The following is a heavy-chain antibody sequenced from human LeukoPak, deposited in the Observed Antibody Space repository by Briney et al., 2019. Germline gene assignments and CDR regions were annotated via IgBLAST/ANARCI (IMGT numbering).Heavy chain of an antibody. CDR3: ARGLPGYSNGDDAFNI. CDR2: IYYSGST. J-gene: IGHJ3*02. V-gene: IGHV4-59*01. D-gene: IGHD6-19*01. CDR1: GDSISGYY. Sequence: SETLSLTCTVSGDSISGYYWSWFRQPPGKGRQWVGYIYYSGSTNYNDSLKSRVTISVDKSKKKLSLKMNCVTAADTAVYYCARGLPGYSNGDDAFNICGQGTMVTVSS.